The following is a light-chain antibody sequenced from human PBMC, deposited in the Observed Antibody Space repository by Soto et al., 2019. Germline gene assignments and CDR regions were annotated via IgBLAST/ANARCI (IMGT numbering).Light chain of an antibody. J-gene: IGKJ4*01. V-gene: IGKV3-20*01. CDR3: QQYSNSPPLT. CDR1: QSINRH. CDR2: GAS. Sequence: EIVLTQSPGTLSLSPGERATLSCRASQSINRHLAWYQQKPGQAPRLLIKGASSRATGIPDRFSGSGSGTDFTLTISRLEPEDFAVYYCQQYSNSPPLTFGGGTKVDIK.